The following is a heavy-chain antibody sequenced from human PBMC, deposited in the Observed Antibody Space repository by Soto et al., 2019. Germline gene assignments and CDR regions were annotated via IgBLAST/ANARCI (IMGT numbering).Heavy chain of an antibody. Sequence: GGSLRRSCAASGFTFDDYTMHWVRQAPGKGLEWVSLISWDGGSTYYADSVKGRFTISRDNSKNSLYLQMNSLRTEDTALYYCAKDKGYSSSWRYGMDVWGQGTTVTVSS. D-gene: IGHD6-13*01. J-gene: IGHJ6*02. CDR3: AKDKGYSSSWRYGMDV. CDR1: GFTFDDYT. V-gene: IGHV3-43*01. CDR2: ISWDGGST.